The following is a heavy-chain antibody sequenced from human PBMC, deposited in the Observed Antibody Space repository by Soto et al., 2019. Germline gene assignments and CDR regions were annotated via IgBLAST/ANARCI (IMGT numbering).Heavy chain of an antibody. CDR2: ISSSSTYI. CDR3: ARDLGVVVVAAAPFYGAFDV. Sequence: GGSLRLSCAASGFTFNNYSMNWVRQAPGKGLEWVSSISSSSTYIYYADSVKGRFTISRDNAKNSLFLQMNSLRAEDTAVYYCARDLGVVVVAAAPFYGAFDVWGQGTMVTVSS. D-gene: IGHD2-15*01. CDR1: GFTFNNYS. V-gene: IGHV3-21*01. J-gene: IGHJ3*01.